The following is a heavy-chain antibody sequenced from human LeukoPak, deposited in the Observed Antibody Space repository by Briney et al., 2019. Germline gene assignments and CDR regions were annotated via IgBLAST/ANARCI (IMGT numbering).Heavy chain of an antibody. CDR1: GFTFSSYA. D-gene: IGHD3-22*01. CDR3: ARGAYDSSGYYPYYFDY. J-gene: IGHJ4*02. V-gene: IGHV3-23*01. CDR2: ISGSGGST. Sequence: TGGSLRLSCAASGFTFSSYAMSWVRQAPGKGLEWVSAISGSGGSTYYADSVKGRFTISRDNAKNSLYLQMNSLRAEDTALYYCARGAYDSSGYYPYYFDYWGQGTLVTVSS.